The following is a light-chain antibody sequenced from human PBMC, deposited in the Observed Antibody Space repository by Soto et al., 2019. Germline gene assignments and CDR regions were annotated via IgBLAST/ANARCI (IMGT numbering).Light chain of an antibody. Sequence: QSALTQPPSASGSPGQSVTISCTGTISDVGGYNYVSWYQQRPGKAPKLMIHEVSKRPSGVPDRFSGSKSGNTASLTVSGLQAEDEADYYCSSYAGSKNYVVFGGGTKLTVL. CDR1: ISDVGGYNY. CDR2: EVS. CDR3: SSYAGSKNYVV. V-gene: IGLV2-8*01. J-gene: IGLJ2*01.